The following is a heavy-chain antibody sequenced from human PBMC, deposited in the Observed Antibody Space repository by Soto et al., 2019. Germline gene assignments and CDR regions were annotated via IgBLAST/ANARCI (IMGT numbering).Heavy chain of an antibody. CDR2: TYYRSKWYN. J-gene: IGHJ3*02. V-gene: IGHV6-1*01. Sequence: PSQTLSLTCVISGDSVSSNSAAWNWIRQSPSRGLEWLGRTYYRSKWYNDYAVSVKSRITINPDTSKNQFSLQLNSVTPEDTAVYYCAREVGFGELNNLDAFDIWGQGTMVTVS. CDR1: GDSVSSNSAA. CDR3: AREVGFGELNNLDAFDI. D-gene: IGHD3-10*01.